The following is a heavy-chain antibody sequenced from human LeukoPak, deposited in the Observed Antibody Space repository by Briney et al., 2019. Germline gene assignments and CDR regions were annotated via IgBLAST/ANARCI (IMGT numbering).Heavy chain of an antibody. CDR2: IYYSGST. J-gene: IGHJ4*02. D-gene: IGHD2-2*01. CDR1: GGSISSGDYY. CDR3: ARHVVVPAADYDY. Sequence: PSETLSLTCTVSGGSISSGDYYWGWIRQPPGKGLEWIGSIYYSGSTYYNPSLKSRVTKSVDTSKNQFSLKLSSVTAADTAVYYCARHVVVPAADYDYWGQGTLVTVSS. V-gene: IGHV4-39*01.